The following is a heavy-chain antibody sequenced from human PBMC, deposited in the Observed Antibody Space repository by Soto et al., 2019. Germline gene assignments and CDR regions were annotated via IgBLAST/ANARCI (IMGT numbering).Heavy chain of an antibody. CDR1: GGSFSGYY. J-gene: IGHJ5*02. CDR3: ARGRGYYYGSGALGP. V-gene: IGHV4-34*01. D-gene: IGHD3-10*01. Sequence: PSETLSLTCAVYGGSFSGYYWSWIRQPPGKGLEWIGEINHSGSTNYNPSLKSRVTISVDTSKNQFSLKLSSVTAADTAVYYCARGRGYYYGSGALGPWGQGTLVTVSS. CDR2: INHSGST.